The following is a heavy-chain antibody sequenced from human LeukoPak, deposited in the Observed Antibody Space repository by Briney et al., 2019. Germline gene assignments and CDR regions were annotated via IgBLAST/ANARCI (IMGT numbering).Heavy chain of an antibody. D-gene: IGHD1-14*01. J-gene: IGHJ4*02. CDR3: ATGFRYVGY. V-gene: IGHV3-30*04. CDR1: GFAFSNYA. Sequence: GGSLRLSCAASGFAFSNYAMHWVRQAPGKGLEWVAVISYDGSNKYYADSVKGRFTISRDNSKNTLYLQMNSLGAEDTAVYYCATGFRYVGYWGQGTLVTVSS. CDR2: ISYDGSNK.